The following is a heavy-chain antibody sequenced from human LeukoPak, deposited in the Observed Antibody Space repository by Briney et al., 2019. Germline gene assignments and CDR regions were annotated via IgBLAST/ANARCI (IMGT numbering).Heavy chain of an antibody. V-gene: IGHV4-39*07. Sequence: SETLSLTCTVSGGSISSSSYYWGWIRQPPGKGLEWIGSIYYSGSTYYNPSLKSRVTISVDTSKNQFSLKLSSVTAADTAVYYCARDNYGDYWGMSAFDIWGQGTMVTVSS. CDR2: IYYSGST. CDR3: ARDNYGDYWGMSAFDI. J-gene: IGHJ3*02. CDR1: GGSISSSSYY. D-gene: IGHD4-17*01.